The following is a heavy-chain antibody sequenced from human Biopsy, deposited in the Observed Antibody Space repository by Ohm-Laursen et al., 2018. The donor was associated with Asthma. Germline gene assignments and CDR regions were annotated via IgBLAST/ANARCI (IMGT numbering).Heavy chain of an antibody. D-gene: IGHD3-9*01. Sequence: ASVKVSCKASGYIFINYAIHWVRQAPGQRLEWMGWINASNGNTKYSQKFQGRVTISRDTSASTAYMDLSSLRSEDTAVYYCARTYYDFLTGQVNDAFAMRGQGAMVTVSS. CDR2: INASNGNT. V-gene: IGHV1-3*01. CDR3: ARTYYDFLTGQVNDAFAM. CDR1: GYIFINYA. J-gene: IGHJ3*02.